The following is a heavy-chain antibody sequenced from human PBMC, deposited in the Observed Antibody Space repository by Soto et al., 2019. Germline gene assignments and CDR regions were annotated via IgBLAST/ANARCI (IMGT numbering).Heavy chain of an antibody. J-gene: IGHJ4*02. D-gene: IGHD3-9*01. Sequence: EVQLLESGGGLVQPGGSLRLSCAASGFTFSSYAMSWVRQAPGKGLEWVSAISGSGGSTYYADSVKGRFTISRDNSKNTLYLQMNSLRAEHTAVYYCAKDPRKNPRIDGLLRGVDYWGQGTLVTVSS. CDR2: ISGSGGST. CDR1: GFTFSSYA. V-gene: IGHV3-23*01. CDR3: AKDPRKNPRIDGLLRGVDY.